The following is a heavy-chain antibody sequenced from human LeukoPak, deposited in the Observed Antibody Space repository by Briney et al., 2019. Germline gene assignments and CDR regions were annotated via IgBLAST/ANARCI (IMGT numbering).Heavy chain of an antibody. V-gene: IGHV4-61*02. CDR1: GGSINSTSYY. J-gene: IGHJ4*02. D-gene: IGHD4-17*01. Sequence: PSETLSLTCTVSGGSINSTSYYWSWIRQPAEKGLEWIGRIYTTESTYYNPSLKSRVTISVDTSKNQFSLKLSSVTAADTAVYYCARQRRGLLRSAFDYWGQGTLVTVSS. CDR2: IYTTEST. CDR3: ARQRRGLLRSAFDY.